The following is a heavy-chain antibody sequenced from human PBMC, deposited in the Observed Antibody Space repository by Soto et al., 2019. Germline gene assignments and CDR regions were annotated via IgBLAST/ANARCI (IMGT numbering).Heavy chain of an antibody. CDR3: AGSSSWYYDYFGY. Sequence: PSETLCLTCAVYGGSFSGYYWSWIRQPPGKGLEWIGEINHSGSTNYNPSLKSRVTISVDTSKNQSSLKLSSVTAADTAVYYCAGSSSWYYDYFGYWGQGTLVTVSS. CDR1: GGSFSGYY. CDR2: INHSGST. D-gene: IGHD6-13*01. V-gene: IGHV4-34*01. J-gene: IGHJ4*02.